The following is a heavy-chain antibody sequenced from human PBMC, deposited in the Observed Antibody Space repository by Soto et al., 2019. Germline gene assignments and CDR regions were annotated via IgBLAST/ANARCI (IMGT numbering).Heavy chain of an antibody. J-gene: IGHJ6*02. CDR3: ARLAEWEYYDCMDV. Sequence: EVQLVESGGGLVQPGGSLKLSCAVSGFTFSVSAIHWVRQASGKGLEWVGRIRSKADNYAAAYGASVKGRFSISRDDSKNTAYLQMSSLNTEDTAVYYCARLAEWEYYDCMDVWGQGTTVTVSS. CDR2: IRSKADNYAA. D-gene: IGHD1-26*01. V-gene: IGHV3-73*02. CDR1: GFTFSVSA.